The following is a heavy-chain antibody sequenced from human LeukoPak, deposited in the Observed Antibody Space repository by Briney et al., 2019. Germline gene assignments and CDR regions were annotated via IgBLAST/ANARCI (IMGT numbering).Heavy chain of an antibody. Sequence: TGGSLRLSCAAPGFTFSDAWMSWVRQAPGKGLEWVSYISSSGSTIYYADSVKGRFTISRDNAKNSLYLQMNSLRAEDTAVYYCARDEYLYSDSDAFDIWGQGTMVTVSS. CDR1: GFTFSDAW. J-gene: IGHJ3*02. CDR3: ARDEYLYSDSDAFDI. V-gene: IGHV3-11*01. CDR2: ISSSGSTI. D-gene: IGHD3-22*01.